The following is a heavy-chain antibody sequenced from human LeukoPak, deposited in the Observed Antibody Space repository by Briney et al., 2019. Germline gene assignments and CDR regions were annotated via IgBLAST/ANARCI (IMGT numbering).Heavy chain of an antibody. D-gene: IGHD3-10*01. CDR1: GFTFSSYA. J-gene: IGHJ6*04. V-gene: IGHV3-23*01. CDR2: ISGSGGST. CDR3: AKEVGAYYYGSGSYYVKYYGMDV. Sequence: GGSLRLSCAASGFTFSSYAMSWGRQAPGKGLEWVSAISGSGGSTCYADSVKGRFTVSRANSKNTLYLQMNSLRAEDTAVYYCAKEVGAYYYGSGSYYVKYYGMDVWGKGTTVTVSS.